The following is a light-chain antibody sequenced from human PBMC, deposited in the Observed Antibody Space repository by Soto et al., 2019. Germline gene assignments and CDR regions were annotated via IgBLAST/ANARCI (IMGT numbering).Light chain of an antibody. V-gene: IGKV1-39*01. CDR1: KRISSY. CDR3: QQGYSIPYT. J-gene: IGKJ2*01. CDR2: VAS. Sequence: DVQMTQSPSSLSASVGDSTTITCRASKRISSYLNWYQVKPGKAPKLLIYVASSLQSGVPSRFAGGGSGTDFTLTISSLQPEDVATYYCQQGYSIPYTFGQGTKIEIK.